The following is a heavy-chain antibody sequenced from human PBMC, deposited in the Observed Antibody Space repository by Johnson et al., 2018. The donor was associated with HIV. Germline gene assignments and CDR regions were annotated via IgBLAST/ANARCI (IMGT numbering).Heavy chain of an antibody. CDR2: INWNGDRT. D-gene: IGHD1/OR15-1a*01. Sequence: VQLVESGGGVVRPGGSLRLSCAPSGFNFDDYGMSWVHQAPGKGLEWVSGINWNGDRTGYADSVKGRFTIARDNAKNSLYLQMNSLRAEDTALYYCAKDGDLTGTDAFDIWGQGTMVTVSS. V-gene: IGHV3-20*04. CDR3: AKDGDLTGTDAFDI. J-gene: IGHJ3*02. CDR1: GFNFDDYG.